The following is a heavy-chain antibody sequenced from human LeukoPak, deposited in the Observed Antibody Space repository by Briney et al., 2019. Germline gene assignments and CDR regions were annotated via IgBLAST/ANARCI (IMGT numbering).Heavy chain of an antibody. J-gene: IGHJ4*02. D-gene: IGHD3-22*01. CDR1: GGSISSYY. Sequence: SETLSLTCTASGGSISSYYWSWIRQPPGKGLEWIGYIYYSGSTNYNPSLKSRVTISVDTSKNQFSLKLSSVTAADTAVYYCARQFHYYDSSGYLLVYFDYWGQGTLVTVSS. CDR3: ARQFHYYDSSGYLLVYFDY. V-gene: IGHV4-59*08. CDR2: IYYSGST.